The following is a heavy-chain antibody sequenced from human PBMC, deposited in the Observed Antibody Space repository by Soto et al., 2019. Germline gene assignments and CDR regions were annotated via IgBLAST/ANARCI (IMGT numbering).Heavy chain of an antibody. D-gene: IGHD3-16*01. CDR2: INSDGSST. V-gene: IGHV3-74*01. J-gene: IGHJ3*02. CDR1: GFTFSSYW. Sequence: GGSLRLSCAASGFTFSSYWMHWVRQAPGKGLVWVSRINSDGSSTSYADSVKGRFTISRDNAKNTLYLQMNSLRAEDTAVYYCASWGVVTADDAFDIWGQGTMVTVSS. CDR3: ASWGVVTADDAFDI.